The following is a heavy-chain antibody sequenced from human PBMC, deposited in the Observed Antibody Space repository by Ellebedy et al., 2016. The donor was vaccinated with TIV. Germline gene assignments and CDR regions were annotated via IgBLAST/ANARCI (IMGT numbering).Heavy chain of an antibody. Sequence: PGGSLRLSCAASGFMFSDHYMNWVRQAPGKGLEWVSSLSGSGGSTYYADSVKGRFTISRDNSKNTLYLQMNSLRAEDTAVYYCARGDSNSGDYWGQGTLVTVSS. CDR2: LSGSGGST. V-gene: IGHV3-23*01. CDR1: GFMFSDHY. CDR3: ARGDSNSGDY. J-gene: IGHJ4*02. D-gene: IGHD6-6*01.